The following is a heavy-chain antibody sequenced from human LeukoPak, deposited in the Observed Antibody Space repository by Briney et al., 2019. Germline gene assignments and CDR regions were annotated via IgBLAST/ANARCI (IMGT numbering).Heavy chain of an antibody. CDR3: ARMTTDYDILTGLLGFDY. V-gene: IGHV4-31*03. D-gene: IGHD3-9*01. Sequence: SETLPLTCTVSGGSISSGGYYWSWIRQHPGKGLEWIGYIYYSGSTYYDPSLKSRVTISVDTSKNQFSLKLSSVTAADTAVYYCARMTTDYDILTGLLGFDYWGQGTLVTVSS. CDR2: IYYSGST. J-gene: IGHJ4*02. CDR1: GGSISSGGYY.